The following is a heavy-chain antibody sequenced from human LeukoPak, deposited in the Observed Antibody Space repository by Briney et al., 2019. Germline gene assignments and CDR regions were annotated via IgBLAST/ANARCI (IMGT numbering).Heavy chain of an antibody. CDR3: ARDLSSRVGGYYTS. J-gene: IGHJ5*02. CDR2: IWYDGSNK. CDR1: GFTFSSYG. D-gene: IGHD3-3*01. V-gene: IGHV3-33*01. Sequence: GWSLRLSCAASGFTFSSYGMHWVRQAPGKGLEWVAVIWYDGSNKYYADSVKGRFTISRDNSKNTLYLQMNSLRAEDTAVYYCARDLSSRVGGYYTSWGQGTLVTVSS.